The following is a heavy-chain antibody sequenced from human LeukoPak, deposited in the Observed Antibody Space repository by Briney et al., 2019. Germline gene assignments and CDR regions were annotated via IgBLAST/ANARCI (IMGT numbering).Heavy chain of an antibody. V-gene: IGHV3-21*01. CDR2: NSRSSYI. CDR3: FQAEDGIRDFERGAFDI. D-gene: IGHD3-9*01. Sequence: GGSLRLSCAASGFTFSSDSMNSVRQAPGKRLELVSSNSRSSYIYYADSVKGRFTISRDKAKNSLYLQMNSLRAEDTAVYFFFQAEDGIRDFERGAFDIWGQGTMVTVSA. CDR1: GFTFSSDS. J-gene: IGHJ3*02.